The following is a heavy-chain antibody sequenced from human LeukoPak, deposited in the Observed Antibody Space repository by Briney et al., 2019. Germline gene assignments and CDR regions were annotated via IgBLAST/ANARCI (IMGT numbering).Heavy chain of an antibody. CDR3: ARVWCSGGSCHSFDY. D-gene: IGHD2-15*01. CDR1: GGSISSDDYY. V-gene: IGHV4-30-4*01. CDR2: IYYSGST. Sequence: SETLSLTCTVSGGSISSDDYYWSWIRQPPGKGLEWIGYIYYSGSTYYNPSLKCRVTISVDTSKNQFSLKLSSVTAADTAVYYCARVWCSGGSCHSFDYWGQGTLVTVSS. J-gene: IGHJ4*02.